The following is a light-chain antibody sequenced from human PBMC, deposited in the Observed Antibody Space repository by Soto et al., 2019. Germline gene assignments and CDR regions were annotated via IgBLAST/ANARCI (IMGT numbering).Light chain of an antibody. Sequence: DIQMTQSPSTLSASVGDRVTITCRASQSISSWLAWYQQKPGKAPKLLIYKASSLESGVPSRSSDSGSGTEFTLTISSLQTYDIAPHYGQQYNSYPFTFGPGTKLDIK. CDR2: KAS. V-gene: IGKV1-5*03. CDR3: QQYNSYPFT. CDR1: QSISSW. J-gene: IGKJ3*01.